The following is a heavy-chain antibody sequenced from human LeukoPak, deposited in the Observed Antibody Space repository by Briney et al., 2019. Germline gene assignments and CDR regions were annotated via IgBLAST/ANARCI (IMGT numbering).Heavy chain of an antibody. D-gene: IGHD6-19*01. Sequence: SETLSLTCTVSGVSVSSGNYWSWIRQPPGKGLEWIGYIYYSGSTTYNPSLKSRVTISVDTSRNQFSLNLNYVTAADTAVYYCARLYSSGWYYFDYWGQGTLVTVSS. J-gene: IGHJ4*02. CDR2: IYYSGST. V-gene: IGHV4-61*01. CDR1: GVSVSSGNY. CDR3: ARLYSSGWYYFDY.